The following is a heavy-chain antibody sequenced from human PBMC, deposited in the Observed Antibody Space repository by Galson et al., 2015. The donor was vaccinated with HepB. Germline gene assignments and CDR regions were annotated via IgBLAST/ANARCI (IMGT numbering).Heavy chain of an antibody. CDR1: GFTFSSYW. CDR3: TTLPVEYYDFWSGYFSEKSYGMDV. D-gene: IGHD3-3*01. Sequence: LRLSCAASGFTFSSYWMTWVRQAPGKGLEWVANIKQDGSEKYYVDSVKGRFTISRDNTENSLYLQMNSLKTEDTAVYYCTTLPVEYYDFWSGYFSEKSYGMDVWGQGTTVTVSS. J-gene: IGHJ6*02. V-gene: IGHV3-7*03. CDR2: IKQDGSEK.